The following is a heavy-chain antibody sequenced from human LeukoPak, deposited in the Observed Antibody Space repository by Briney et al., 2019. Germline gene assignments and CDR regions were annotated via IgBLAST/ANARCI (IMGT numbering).Heavy chain of an antibody. CDR3: ARDSSSWYWKFDY. CDR2: ISSSSSYI. J-gene: IGHJ4*02. V-gene: IGHV3-21*01. D-gene: IGHD6-13*01. Sequence: GGSLRLSCAASGFTFSSYAMSWVRQAPGKGLEWVSSISSSSSYIYYADSVKGRFTISRDNAKNSLYLQMNSLRAEDTAVYYCARDSSSWYWKFDYWGQGTLVTVSS. CDR1: GFTFSSYA.